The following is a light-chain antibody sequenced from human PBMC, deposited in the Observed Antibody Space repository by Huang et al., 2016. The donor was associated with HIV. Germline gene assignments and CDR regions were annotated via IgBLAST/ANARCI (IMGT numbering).Light chain of an antibody. CDR2: TTS. J-gene: IGKJ1*01. CDR1: QSISRY. CDR3: QQSYRTPWA. V-gene: IGKV1-39*01. Sequence: DIQMTQSPLSLSASVGDRVTITCRASQSISRYLNWYKQKPGKAPKVLIYTTSTLQSGVPSRFSGSGSGTDFSLTISSLQPEDFATYYCQQSYRTPWAFGQGTKVEIK.